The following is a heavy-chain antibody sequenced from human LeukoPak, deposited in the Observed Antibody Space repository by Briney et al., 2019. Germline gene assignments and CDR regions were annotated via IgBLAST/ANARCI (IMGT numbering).Heavy chain of an antibody. CDR1: GFTFSSAG. CDR3: ARDLAVARFDL. J-gene: IGHJ2*01. CDR2: ITFSGLGL. Sequence: GGSLRLSCAASGFTFSSAGMTWVRQAPGKGLEWVSTITFSGLGLYYADSVKGRFTISRDNSKNMVYLQMNSLRAEDTAVYYCARDLAVARFDLWGRGTLVTVSS. V-gene: IGHV3-23*01. D-gene: IGHD6-19*01.